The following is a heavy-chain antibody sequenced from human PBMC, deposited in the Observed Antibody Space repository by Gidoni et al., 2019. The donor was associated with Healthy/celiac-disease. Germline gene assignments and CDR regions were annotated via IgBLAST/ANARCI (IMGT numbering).Heavy chain of an antibody. CDR1: GFTFSDYY. CDR2: TRNKANSYTT. V-gene: IGHV3-72*01. J-gene: IGHJ3*02. D-gene: IGHD2-15*01. CDR3: AIPGCSGGSCYSGLWAFDI. Sequence: EVQLVESGGGLVQPGGSLRLSCAASGFTFSDYYMEWVRQAPGKGLEWVGRTRNKANSYTTEYAASVKGRFTISRDDSKNSLYLQMNSLKTEDTAVYYCAIPGCSGGSCYSGLWAFDIWGQGTMVTVSS.